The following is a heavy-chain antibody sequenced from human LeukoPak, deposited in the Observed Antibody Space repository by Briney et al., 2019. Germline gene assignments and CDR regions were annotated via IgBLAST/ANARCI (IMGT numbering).Heavy chain of an antibody. J-gene: IGHJ4*02. V-gene: IGHV3-7*01. CDR1: EFTFSTYL. CDR2: IKQDGSEK. Sequence: GGSLRLSCAASEFTFSTYLMTWVRQAPGKGLEWVANIKQDGSEKYYADSVKGRFTISRDNAKNSLYLQMNSLRAEDTAVYYCARGGRAGYYYGSSGYPPDYWGQGTLVTVSS. D-gene: IGHD3-22*01. CDR3: ARGGRAGYYYGSSGYPPDY.